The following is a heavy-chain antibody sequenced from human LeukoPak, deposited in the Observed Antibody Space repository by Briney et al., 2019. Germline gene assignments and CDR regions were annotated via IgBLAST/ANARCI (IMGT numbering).Heavy chain of an antibody. V-gene: IGHV3-23*01. J-gene: IGHJ1*01. CDR1: GFTLSGNA. Sequence: PGGSLRLSCAASGFTLSGNAMSWVRQAPGRGLEWVSGVGGDDRTHYADSVRGRFTISRDNSMNAVSLAMDRLRVEDTAVYYCAKDLSWWAAADHWGQGALVTVAS. CDR3: AKDLSWWAAADH. CDR2: VGGDDRT. D-gene: IGHD2-15*01.